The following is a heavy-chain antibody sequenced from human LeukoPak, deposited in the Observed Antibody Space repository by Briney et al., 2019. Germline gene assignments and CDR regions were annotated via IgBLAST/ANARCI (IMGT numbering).Heavy chain of an antibody. V-gene: IGHV3-30*02. CDR3: ARSRYDYIWGIDY. D-gene: IGHD3-16*01. CDR2: ILYDGSNE. Sequence: GGSLRLSCAASGFTFSNYDMHWVRQAPGKGLEWVTFILYDGSNEYYADSVKGRFTISRDNAKNSLYLQMNSLRAEDTAVFYCARSRYDYIWGIDYWGQGTLVTISS. J-gene: IGHJ4*02. CDR1: GFTFSNYD.